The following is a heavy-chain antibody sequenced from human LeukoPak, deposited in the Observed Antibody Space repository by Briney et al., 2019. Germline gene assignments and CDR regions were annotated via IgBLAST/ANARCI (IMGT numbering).Heavy chain of an antibody. CDR3: ARFRRGVEMATGDFDY. V-gene: IGHV1-8*01. J-gene: IGHJ4*02. D-gene: IGHD5-24*01. CDR2: RNSNSGNT. Sequence: VASVNVSCKASLYIVTSYDINGVGQARGQGSECMGWRNSNSGNTGYRQKFQGRVTSHINTSKSTAYLELSSLRSEDTAVYYCARFRRGVEMATGDFDYWGQGTLVTVSS. CDR1: LYIVTSYD.